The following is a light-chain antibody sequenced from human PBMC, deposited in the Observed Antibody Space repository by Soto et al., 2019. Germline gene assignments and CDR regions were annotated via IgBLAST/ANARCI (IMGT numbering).Light chain of an antibody. CDR2: GAS. CDR1: QTINNN. Sequence: TVMKQSPATLSVSPGEGASLSCRASQTINNNLAWYQQKPGQAPRLLIYGASRRATGVPARFSGSGSGTEFTLTISSLQSEDFAVYYCQHYNNGPRFGQGTKVDI. CDR3: QHYNNGPR. V-gene: IGKV3-15*01. J-gene: IGKJ1*01.